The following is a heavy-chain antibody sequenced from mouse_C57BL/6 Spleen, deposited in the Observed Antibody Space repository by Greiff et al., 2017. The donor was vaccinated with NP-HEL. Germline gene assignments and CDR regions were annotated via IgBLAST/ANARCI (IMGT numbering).Heavy chain of an antibody. Sequence: QVQLQQSGAELVKPGASVTMSCKASGYTFTTYPLEWMKQNHGKSLEWIGNFHPYNDDTKYNEKFKGKATLTVEKSSSTVYLELSRLTSDDSAVYYCARKGPDYYGSSPFAYWGQGTLVTVSA. J-gene: IGHJ3*01. CDR1: GYTFTTYP. CDR3: ARKGPDYYGSSPFAY. CDR2: FHPYNDDT. V-gene: IGHV1-47*01. D-gene: IGHD1-1*01.